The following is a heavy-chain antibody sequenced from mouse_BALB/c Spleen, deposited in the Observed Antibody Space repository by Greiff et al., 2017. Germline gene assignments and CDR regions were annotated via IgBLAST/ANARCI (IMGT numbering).Heavy chain of an antibody. CDR3: ARRSYGTYAMDY. J-gene: IGHJ4*01. CDR1: GYTFTSYW. Sequence: VKLQQPGAELVKPGASVKLSCKASGYTFTSYWMHWVKQRPGQGLEWIGEINPSNGRTNYNEKFKSKATLTVDKSSSTAYMQLSSLTSEDSAVYYCARRSYGTYAMDYWGQGTSVTVSS. CDR2: INPSNGRT. V-gene: IGHV1S81*02. D-gene: IGHD1-2*01.